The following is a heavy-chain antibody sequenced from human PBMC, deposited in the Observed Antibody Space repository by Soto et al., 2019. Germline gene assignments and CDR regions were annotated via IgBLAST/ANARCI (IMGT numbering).Heavy chain of an antibody. V-gene: IGHV1-69*01. J-gene: IGHJ6*02. CDR1: GGTFSSYA. Sequence: QVQLGQSGAEVKKPGSSVKVSCKASGGTFSSYAISWVRQAPGQGLEWMGGIIPISDTTNYAQKFQGRVTITADDSTSTAYMELGSLRSEDAAVYCCARSQGSSTSLEIYYYYYYGMDVWGQGTTVTVPS. D-gene: IGHD2-2*01. CDR3: ARSQGSSTSLEIYYYYYYGMDV. CDR2: IIPISDTT.